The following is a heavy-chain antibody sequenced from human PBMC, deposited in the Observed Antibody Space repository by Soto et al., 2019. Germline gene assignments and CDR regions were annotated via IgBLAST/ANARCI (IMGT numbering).Heavy chain of an antibody. CDR2: VYYSGRT. CDR3: ERQQPEFWKWFDS. J-gene: IGHJ5*01. V-gene: IGHV4-39*01. Sequence: SETLSLTCTVSGASVSSDTHYWAWVRQPLGKGLEWIGCVYYSGRTYYNPSLKSRVSISIDTSKNQFSVKLTSMTAADTAIYFCERQQPEFWKWFDSWGQGTLVTVSS. D-gene: IGHD1-1*01. CDR1: GASVSSDTHY.